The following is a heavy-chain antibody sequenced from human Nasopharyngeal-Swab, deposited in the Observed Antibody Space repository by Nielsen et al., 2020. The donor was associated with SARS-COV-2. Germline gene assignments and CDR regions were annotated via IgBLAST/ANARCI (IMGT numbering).Heavy chain of an antibody. Sequence: GGSLRLSCKGSGYSFTSYWIGWVRQMPGKGLEWMGIIYPGDSDTRYSPSFQGQVTISADKSISTAYLQWSSLKASDTAMYYCARRGISSGYSPMDYWGQGTLVTVSS. V-gene: IGHV5-51*01. CDR3: ARRGISSGYSPMDY. J-gene: IGHJ4*02. CDR1: GYSFTSYW. D-gene: IGHD3-22*01. CDR2: IYPGDSDT.